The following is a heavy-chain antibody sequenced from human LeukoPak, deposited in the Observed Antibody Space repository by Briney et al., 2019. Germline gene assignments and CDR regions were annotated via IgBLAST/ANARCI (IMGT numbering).Heavy chain of an antibody. Sequence: GGSLRLSCAASGFTFTAYGMHWVRQAPGKGLEWVAVIWYDGNNIYYADSVKGRFTISRDNAKNTLYLQMNSLRVEDTAVYYCARESGYTSGWYVGYFDYWGHGTQVTVSS. CDR3: ARESGYTSGWYVGYFDY. V-gene: IGHV3-33*08. J-gene: IGHJ4*01. D-gene: IGHD6-19*01. CDR1: GFTFTAYG. CDR2: IWYDGNNI.